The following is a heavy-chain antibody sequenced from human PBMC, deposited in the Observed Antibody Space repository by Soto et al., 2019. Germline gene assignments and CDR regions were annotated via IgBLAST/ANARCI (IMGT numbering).Heavy chain of an antibody. D-gene: IGHD1-26*01. V-gene: IGHV4-30-4*01. CDR2: IHSGGTT. J-gene: IGHJ4*02. CDR1: GAAISNGYYS. Sequence: QVQLQEPGPSLVEPSHTLSLTCTVSGAAISNGYYSWSWIRQSPGTGLEWIGHIHSGGTTYSNPSLKSRLTISVDMSKNQFSLKLSSLTAADTAVYYCARGPSGDKVDSWGQGTLVTVSS. CDR3: ARGPSGDKVDS.